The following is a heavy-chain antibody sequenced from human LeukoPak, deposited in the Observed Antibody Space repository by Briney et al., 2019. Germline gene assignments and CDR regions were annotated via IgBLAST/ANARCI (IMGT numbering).Heavy chain of an antibody. CDR3: AKDTYGDYVGYYYMDV. J-gene: IGHJ6*03. CDR1: GFTFSSYG. V-gene: IGHV3-23*01. Sequence: GGSLRLSCAASGFTFSSYGMSWVRQAPGKGLEWVSAISGSGGSTYYADSVKGRFTISRDNSKNTLYLQMNSLRAEDTAVYYCAKDTYGDYVGYYYMDVWGKGTTVTVSS. D-gene: IGHD4-17*01. CDR2: ISGSGGST.